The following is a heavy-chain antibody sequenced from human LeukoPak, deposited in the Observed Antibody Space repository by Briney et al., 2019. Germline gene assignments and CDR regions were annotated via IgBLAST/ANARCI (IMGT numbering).Heavy chain of an antibody. V-gene: IGHV4-61*02. Sequence: SETLSLTCTVSGGSISSGSYYWSWIRQPAGKGLEWIGRIYTSGSTNYNPSPKSRVTISVDTSKNQFSLKLSSVTAADTAVYYCARDGGTYNSGTDYWGQGILVTVSS. CDR2: IYTSGST. CDR1: GGSISSGSYY. CDR3: ARDGGTYNSGTDY. J-gene: IGHJ4*02. D-gene: IGHD6-19*01.